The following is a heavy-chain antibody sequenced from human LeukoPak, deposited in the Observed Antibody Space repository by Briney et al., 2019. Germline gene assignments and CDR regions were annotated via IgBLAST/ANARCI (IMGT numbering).Heavy chain of an antibody. D-gene: IGHD6-13*01. CDR3: AKDGSSWSNFDY. CDR1: GFIFSSYG. CDR2: IRYDGSNR. J-gene: IGHJ4*02. V-gene: IGHV3-30*02. Sequence: GGSLRLSCAASGFIFSSYGMHWVRQAPGKGLEWVAFIRYDGSNRYYADSVKDRFTISRDNSKNTLYLQMNSLRAEDTAVYYCAKDGSSWSNFDYWGQGTLVTVSS.